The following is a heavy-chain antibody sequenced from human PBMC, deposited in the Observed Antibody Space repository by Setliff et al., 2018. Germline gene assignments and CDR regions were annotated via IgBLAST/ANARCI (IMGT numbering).Heavy chain of an antibody. V-gene: IGHV4-30-4*02. D-gene: IGHD3-10*01. CDR2: IYYTGKT. CDR1: GDSISGDNYF. Sequence: PSETLSLTCTVSGDSISGDNYFWSWIRHLPGKGLQWLGHIYYTGKTYYNPSLKGRLEMSVDTSKREFALRLSSVTAADTAVYYCARTSTYVLGSGSYWDRWFDPWSQGTLGTVS. J-gene: IGHJ5*02. CDR3: ARTSTYVLGSGSYWDRWFDP.